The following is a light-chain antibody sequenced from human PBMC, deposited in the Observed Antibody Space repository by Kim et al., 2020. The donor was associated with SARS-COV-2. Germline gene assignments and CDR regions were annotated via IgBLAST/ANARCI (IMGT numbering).Light chain of an antibody. CDR3: QQHNDWPLT. CDR2: GAS. J-gene: IGKJ4*01. Sequence: VPPDERATTSCRDSQNVNSHLAWYQQRPGQAPRLLIYGASTRATGIPARFSGSGSGTEFTLTISSLQPEDSAVYYCQQHNDWPLTFGGGTKVDIK. CDR1: QNVNSH. V-gene: IGKV3D-15*01.